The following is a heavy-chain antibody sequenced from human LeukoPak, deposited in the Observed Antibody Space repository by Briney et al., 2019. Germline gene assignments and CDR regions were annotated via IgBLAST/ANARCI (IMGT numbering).Heavy chain of an antibody. CDR2: IYYSGST. CDR1: GGSIRSTDYY. D-gene: IGHD3-9*01. Sequence: SETLSLTCTVSGGSIRSTDYYWGWVRQPPGKGLEWIGSIYYSGSTYYNPSLKSRVTISVATSKNQFSLKLNSVTAADTAVYYCARTLYDILTASYFGSSQLFDTWGQGTLVTASS. V-gene: IGHV4-39*01. J-gene: IGHJ4*02. CDR3: ARTLYDILTASYFGSSQLFDT.